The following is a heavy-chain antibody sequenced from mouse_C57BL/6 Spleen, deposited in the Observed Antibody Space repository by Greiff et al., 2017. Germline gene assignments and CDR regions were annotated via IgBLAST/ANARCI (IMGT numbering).Heavy chain of an antibody. CDR1: GYTFTSYW. J-gene: IGHJ2*01. V-gene: IGHV1-53*01. Sequence: QVQLQQPGTGLVKPGASVMLSCKASGYTFTSYWMHWVKQRPGQGLEWFGNINPSNGGPNYNEQFKSKATLTVDKSSSPAYMQLSSLTSEDAAVYYCAFDYGNYGNYFDYWGQGTTLTVSS. D-gene: IGHD2-1*01. CDR2: INPSNGGP. CDR3: AFDYGNYGNYFDY.